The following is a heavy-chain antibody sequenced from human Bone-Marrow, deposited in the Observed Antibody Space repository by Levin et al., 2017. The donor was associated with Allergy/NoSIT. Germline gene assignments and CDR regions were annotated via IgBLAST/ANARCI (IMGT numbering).Heavy chain of an antibody. CDR2: IKSEVSGGTV. J-gene: IGHJ5*02. V-gene: IGHV3-15*05. D-gene: IGHD3-10*01. Sequence: GGSLRLSCGASGFIFSHAWMSWVRQTPGKRLEWVGRIKSEVSGGTVDYAAPVKGRFSISRNDSSNELFLQMNSLKSEDTGVYFCTTDYPSGSGYVTWGQGTLVTVSS. CDR1: GFIFSHAW. CDR3: TTDYPSGSGYVT.